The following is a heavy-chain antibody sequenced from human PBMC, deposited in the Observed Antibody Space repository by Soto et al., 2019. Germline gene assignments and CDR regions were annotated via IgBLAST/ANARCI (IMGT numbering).Heavy chain of an antibody. CDR1: GFTFSSYS. CDR3: ARERAVGIAVALNWFDP. CDR2: ISSSSSTI. J-gene: IGHJ5*02. Sequence: EVQLVESGGGLVQPGGSLRLSCAASGFTFSSYSMNWVRQAPGKGLEWVSYISSSSSTIYYADSVKGRFTISRDNAKNSLNLQMNSLRDEDTAVYYCARERAVGIAVALNWFDPWGQRTLVTVSS. D-gene: IGHD6-19*01. V-gene: IGHV3-48*02.